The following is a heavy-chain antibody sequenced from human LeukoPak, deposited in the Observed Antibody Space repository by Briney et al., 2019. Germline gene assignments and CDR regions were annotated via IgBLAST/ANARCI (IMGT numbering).Heavy chain of an antibody. D-gene: IGHD6-13*01. V-gene: IGHV4-39*07. Sequence: SETLSLTCTVSGGSISSSSDYWGWMCQPPGKGLEWFGSIYHSGTTYHNPSVKSRVTMSVDTSKNQFSLRLSSVTAADTAVYYCARVSSSWYESWFDPWGQGTLVTVSS. CDR3: ARVSSSWYESWFDP. CDR2: IYHSGTT. CDR1: GGSISSSSDY. J-gene: IGHJ5*02.